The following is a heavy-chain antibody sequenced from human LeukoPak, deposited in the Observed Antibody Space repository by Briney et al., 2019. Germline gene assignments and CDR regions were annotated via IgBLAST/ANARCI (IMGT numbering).Heavy chain of an antibody. V-gene: IGHV3-30*18. D-gene: IGHD6-19*01. J-gene: IGHJ4*02. Sequence: GGSLRLSCAASGFTFSSYGMHWVRQAPGKGLEWVAVISYDGSNKYYADSVKGRFTISRDNSKNTLYLQMNSLRAEDTAVYYCAKDLGSGGPGPFDYWGQGTLVTVSS. CDR2: ISYDGSNK. CDR1: GFTFSSYG. CDR3: AKDLGSGGPGPFDY.